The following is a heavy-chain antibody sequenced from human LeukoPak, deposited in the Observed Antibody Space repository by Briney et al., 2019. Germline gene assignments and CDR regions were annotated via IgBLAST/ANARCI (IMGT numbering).Heavy chain of an antibody. CDR3: AREMGGYPFDY. J-gene: IGHJ4*02. CDR2: ISISGSTI. Sequence: GGSLRLSCAASGFTFSDYALSWVRQAPGKGLEWLSYISISGSTIYYADSVKGRFTISRDNAKNSLYLQMNSLRAEDTAVYYCAREMGGYPFDYWGQGTLVTVSS. D-gene: IGHD5-12*01. CDR1: GFTFSDYA. V-gene: IGHV3-11*04.